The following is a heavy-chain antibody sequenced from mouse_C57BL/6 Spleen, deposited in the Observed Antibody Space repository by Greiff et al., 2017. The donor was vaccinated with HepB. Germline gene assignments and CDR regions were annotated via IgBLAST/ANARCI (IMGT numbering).Heavy chain of an antibody. CDR1: GYTFTDYN. CDR3: ARGDGSSGYFDV. D-gene: IGHD1-1*01. J-gene: IGHJ1*03. V-gene: IGHV1-22*01. CDR2: INPNNGGT. Sequence: EVQLQQSGPELVKPGASVKMSCKASGYTFTDYNMHWVKQSHGKSLEWIGYINPNNGGTSYNQKFKGKATLTVNKSSSTAYMELRSLTSEDSAVYYCARGDGSSGYFDVWGTGTTVTVSS.